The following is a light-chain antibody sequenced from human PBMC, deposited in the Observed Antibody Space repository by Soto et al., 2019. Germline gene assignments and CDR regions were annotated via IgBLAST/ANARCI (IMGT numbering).Light chain of an antibody. CDR1: SRDVGGYHS. CDR3: SSYTTISTVR. Sequence: QSVLTQPASVSGSPGQSITISCTGTSRDVGGYHSVSWFQQYPGKAPTLIIYEVSNRPSGISNRFSGSKSGNTASLTISGLQIEDEADYYCSSYTTISTVRVGGGTKLTVL. J-gene: IGLJ2*01. V-gene: IGLV2-14*01. CDR2: EVS.